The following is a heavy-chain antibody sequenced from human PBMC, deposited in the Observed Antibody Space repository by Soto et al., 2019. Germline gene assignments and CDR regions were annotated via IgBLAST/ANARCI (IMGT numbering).Heavy chain of an antibody. CDR2: IKQDGSEK. CDR1: GFTFSSYW. J-gene: IGHJ6*03. V-gene: IGHV3-7*01. CDR3: ARLGYCSGGSCYFHYYYYMDV. Sequence: GGSLRLSCAASGFTFSSYWMSWVRQAPGKGLEWVANIKQDGSEKYYVDSVKGRFTISRDNAKNSLYLQMNSLRAEDTAVYYCARLGYCSGGSCYFHYYYYMDVWGKGTTVTVSS. D-gene: IGHD2-15*01.